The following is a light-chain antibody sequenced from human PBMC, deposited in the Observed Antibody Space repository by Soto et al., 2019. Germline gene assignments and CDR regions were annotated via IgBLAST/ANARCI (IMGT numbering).Light chain of an antibody. Sequence: EIVMTQSPATLSVSPGERATLSCRSSQSVSTTLAWYQQKPGQAPRLLIYSASTRATGIPARFSGSGSGTEFTLTISSLQSEDFAVYYCQQYSDWPRTFGQGTKLEIK. V-gene: IGKV3-15*01. CDR1: QSVSTT. CDR2: SAS. J-gene: IGKJ2*01. CDR3: QQYSDWPRT.